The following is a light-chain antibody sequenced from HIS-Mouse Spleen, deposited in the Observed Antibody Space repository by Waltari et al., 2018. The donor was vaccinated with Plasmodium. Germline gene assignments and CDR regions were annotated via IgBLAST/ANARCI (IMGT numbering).Light chain of an antibody. CDR2: GAS. CDR3: QQDYNLPYT. Sequence: EIVMTQSPATLSLSPGERATLPCRASQSVSSSYLSWYQQNPGQAPRLLIYGASTRATGIPARFSGSGSGTDFTLTISSLQPEDFAVYYCQQDYNLPYTFGQGTKLEIK. V-gene: IGKV3D-7*01. J-gene: IGKJ2*01. CDR1: QSVSSSY.